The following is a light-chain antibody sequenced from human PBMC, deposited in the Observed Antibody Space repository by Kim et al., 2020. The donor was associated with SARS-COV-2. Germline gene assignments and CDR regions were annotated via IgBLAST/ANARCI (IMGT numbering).Light chain of an antibody. CDR1: QVITSY. CDR3: QQSYTTPPT. J-gene: IGKJ4*01. V-gene: IGKV1-39*01. Sequence: DIQMTQSPPSLSASVGDRVTITCRASQVITSYLNWYQQKPGKAPKLLIYAASTLRSGVPSRFSGSGSGTDFSLTISSLQPEDYAIYYCQQSYTTPPTFGGGTKVDIK. CDR2: AAS.